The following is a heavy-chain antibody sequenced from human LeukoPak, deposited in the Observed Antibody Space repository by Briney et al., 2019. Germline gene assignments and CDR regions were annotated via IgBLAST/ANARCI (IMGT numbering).Heavy chain of an antibody. Sequence: ASVKVSCKASGYTFTSYAMNWVRQAPGQGLEWMGWINTNTGNPTYAQGFTGRFVFSLDTSVSTAYLQISSLKAEDTAVYYCAREGPYCTYTTCSQGLFDHWGQGTLVTVSS. V-gene: IGHV7-4-1*02. D-gene: IGHD2-2*01. CDR3: AREGPYCTYTTCSQGLFDH. J-gene: IGHJ4*02. CDR2: INTNTGNP. CDR1: GYTFTSYA.